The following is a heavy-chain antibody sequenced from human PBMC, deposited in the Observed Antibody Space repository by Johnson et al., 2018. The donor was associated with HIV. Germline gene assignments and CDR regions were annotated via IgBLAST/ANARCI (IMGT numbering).Heavy chain of an antibody. CDR2: ISWNSGTI. CDR3: ARVKIAFDI. V-gene: IGHV3-9*01. Sequence: VQLVESGGGLVQPGRSLRLSCAASGFTFDDFAMHWVRQAPGKGLEWVSGISWNSGTIDYADSVKGRLTIYRDNAKNSLYLQMHSLRVEDTAVYYCARVKIAFDIWGQGTMVTVSS. CDR1: GFTFDDFA. J-gene: IGHJ3*02.